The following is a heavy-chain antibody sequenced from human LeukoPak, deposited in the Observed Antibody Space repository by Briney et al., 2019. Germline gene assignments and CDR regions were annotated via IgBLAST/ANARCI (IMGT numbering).Heavy chain of an antibody. CDR2: IYYSGST. Sequence: KSSETLSLTCTVSGGSISSYYWSWIRQPPGKGLEWIGYIYYSGSTNYNPSLKSRVTISVDTSKNQFSLNLSSVTAADTAVYYCARHVPPKPGTFDYWGQGTLVTVSS. V-gene: IGHV4-59*08. CDR3: ARHVPPKPGTFDY. J-gene: IGHJ4*02. CDR1: GGSISSYY. D-gene: IGHD7-27*01.